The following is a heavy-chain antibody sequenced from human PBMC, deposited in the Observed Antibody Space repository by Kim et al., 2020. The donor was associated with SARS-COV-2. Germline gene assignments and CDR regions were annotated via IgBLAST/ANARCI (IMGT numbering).Heavy chain of an antibody. CDR3: AIWVRSGSYNWFDP. CDR2: IYPGDSDT. J-gene: IGHJ5*02. D-gene: IGHD6-13*01. V-gene: IGHV5-51*01. CDR1: GYSFTNYW. Sequence: GASLKISCKGSGYSFTNYWIGWVRQMPGKGLEWMGLIYPGDSDTRYSPSFQGQVTISADKSISTAYLQWSSLKASDTAMYYCAIWVRSGSYNWFDPWGQGTRVTVSS.